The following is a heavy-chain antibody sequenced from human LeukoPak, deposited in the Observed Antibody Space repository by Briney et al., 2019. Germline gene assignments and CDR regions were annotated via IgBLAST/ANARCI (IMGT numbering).Heavy chain of an antibody. CDR2: IFYSGST. Sequence: SETLSLTCTVSGGSISSGDYYWSWIRQPPGKGLEWIRYIFYSGSTYYNPSLKSRLFISVDTSRNQFSLKLTSVTAADTAAYYRARDSAIFYGMDVWGQGATVTVSS. D-gene: IGHD3-3*01. V-gene: IGHV4-30-4*01. CDR1: GGSISSGDYY. CDR3: ARDSAIFYGMDV. J-gene: IGHJ6*02.